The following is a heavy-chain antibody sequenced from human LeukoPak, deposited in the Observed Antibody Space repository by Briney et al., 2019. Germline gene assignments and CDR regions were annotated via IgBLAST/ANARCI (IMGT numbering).Heavy chain of an antibody. CDR3: ARGEGGADYYYMDV. CDR1: GGTFSRYA. CDR2: IIPKFGEA. V-gene: IGHV1-69*13. Sequence: SVKVSCKASGGTFSRYAISWVRQAPGQGLEWMGEIIPKFGEANYAQKFQGRVTITADEITSTAYMDLTSLRSEDTAVYYCARGEGGADYYYMDVWGKGTTVTVSS. D-gene: IGHD1-26*01. J-gene: IGHJ6*03.